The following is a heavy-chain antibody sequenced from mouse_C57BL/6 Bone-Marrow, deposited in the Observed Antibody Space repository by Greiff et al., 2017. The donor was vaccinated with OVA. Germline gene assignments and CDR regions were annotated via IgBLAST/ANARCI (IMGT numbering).Heavy chain of an antibody. D-gene: IGHD1-1*01. CDR1: GFSLSTFGMG. J-gene: IGHJ4*01. CDR2: IWWDDDK. Sequence: QVTLKESGPGILQPSQTLSLTCSFSGFSLSTFGMGVGWIRQPSGKGLEWLAHIWWDDDKYYNPALKSRLTISKDTSKNQVFLKIANVDTADTATYYCARIPYYYCSSDYAMDYWGQGTSVTVSS. V-gene: IGHV8-8*01. CDR3: ARIPYYYCSSDYAMDY.